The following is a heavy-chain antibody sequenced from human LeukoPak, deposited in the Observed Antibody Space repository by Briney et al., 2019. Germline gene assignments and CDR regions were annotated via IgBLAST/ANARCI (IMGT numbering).Heavy chain of an antibody. CDR3: ATLPHTEFHY. D-gene: IGHD2-8*02. CDR1: GYTFTSYW. V-gene: IGHV5-51*01. CDR2: IHPGDSDT. J-gene: IGHJ4*02. Sequence: GESLKISCKGSGYTFTSYWIGWVRQMPGKGLEWMGIIHPGDSDTRYSPSFQGQVTISADKSISTSYLQWSSLKASDTAKYYCATLPHTEFHYWGQGTLVTVSS.